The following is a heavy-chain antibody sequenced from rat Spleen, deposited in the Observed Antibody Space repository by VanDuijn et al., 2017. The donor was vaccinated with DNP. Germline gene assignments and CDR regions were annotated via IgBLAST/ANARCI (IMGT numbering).Heavy chain of an antibody. Sequence: EVQLVESGGGLVQPGRSLKLSCAASGFTFTNYGMHWIRQAPTKGLEWVASISPSGGSTYYRDSVKGRFTISRDNVKRTLYLQMDSLKSEDTATYYCATHELPAYAAFVYWGQGTLVAVSS. CDR2: ISPSGGST. D-gene: IGHD3-7*01. V-gene: IGHV5-19*01. J-gene: IGHJ3*01. CDR3: ATHELPAYAAFVY. CDR1: GFTFTNYG.